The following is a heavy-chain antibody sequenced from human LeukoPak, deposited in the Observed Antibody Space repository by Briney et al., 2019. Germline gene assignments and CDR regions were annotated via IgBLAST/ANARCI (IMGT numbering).Heavy chain of an antibody. J-gene: IGHJ6*02. Sequence: SVKVSCTASGFTFTSSAVQWVRQARGQRLEWIGWIVVGSGNTNYAQKLQERVTITRDMSTSTAYMELSSLRSEDTAVYYCAAGYCSGGSCYPYYYYGMDVWGQGTTVTVSS. D-gene: IGHD2-15*01. CDR2: IVVGSGNT. CDR1: GFTFTSSA. CDR3: AAGYCSGGSCYPYYYYGMDV. V-gene: IGHV1-58*01.